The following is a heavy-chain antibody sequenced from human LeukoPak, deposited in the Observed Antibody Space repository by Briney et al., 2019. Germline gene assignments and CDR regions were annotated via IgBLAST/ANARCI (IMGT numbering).Heavy chain of an antibody. V-gene: IGHV1-2*02. CDR2: INPNSGGT. J-gene: IGHJ4*02. Sequence: GASVKVSCKASGYTFTGYYMHWVRQAPGQGLEWMGWINPNSGGTNYAQKFQGRVTMTRDTSISTAYMELSRLRSDDTAVYYCARALMPSPISSGWSYYFDYWGQGTLVTVSS. CDR3: ARALMPSPISSGWSYYFDY. CDR1: GYTFTGYY. D-gene: IGHD6-19*01.